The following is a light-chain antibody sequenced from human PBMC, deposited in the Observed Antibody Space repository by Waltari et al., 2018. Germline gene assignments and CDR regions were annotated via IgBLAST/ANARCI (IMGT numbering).Light chain of an antibody. CDR3: QVWDSSSDLYV. V-gene: IGLV3-21*02. CDR2: DES. Sequence: SYVLTQPPSVSVAPGQTARITCGGNNIASQSVHWYQQKPGQAPVLVVYDESDRPSGIPERFSGSNSGNTATLTISRVEAGDEADYYCQVWDSSSDLYVFGTGTKVTVL. CDR1: NIASQS. J-gene: IGLJ1*01.